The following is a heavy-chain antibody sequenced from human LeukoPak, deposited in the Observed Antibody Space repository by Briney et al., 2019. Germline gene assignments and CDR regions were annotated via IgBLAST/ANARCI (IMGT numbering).Heavy chain of an antibody. V-gene: IGHV3-30*04. CDR2: ISYDGSYA. D-gene: IGHD6-19*01. J-gene: IGHJ4*02. CDR3: ARDRYSSGWAFDY. Sequence: PGGSLRLSCEASGFTFSRYAMHWVRQAPGKGLEWMAFISYDGSYAYYPDSVKGRFTISRDNSKNTLYLQMDSLRADDTAVYYCARDRYSSGWAFDYWGQGTLVTVSS. CDR1: GFTFSRYA.